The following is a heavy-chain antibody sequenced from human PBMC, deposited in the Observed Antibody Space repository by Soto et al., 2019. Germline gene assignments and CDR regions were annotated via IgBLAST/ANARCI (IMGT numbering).Heavy chain of an antibody. CDR3: ARDVWGYDFWGGYGVFDY. CDR1: GYTFTSYG. J-gene: IGHJ4*02. CDR2: ISAYNGNT. V-gene: IGHV1-18*01. D-gene: IGHD3-3*01. Sequence: QVQLVQSGAEVKKPGASVKVSCKASGYTFTSYGISWVRQAPGQGLEWMGWISAYNGNTNYAQKLQGRVTMTTDTSTSTAYMELRSLRSDDTAVYYCARDVWGYDFWGGYGVFDYWGQGTLVTVSS.